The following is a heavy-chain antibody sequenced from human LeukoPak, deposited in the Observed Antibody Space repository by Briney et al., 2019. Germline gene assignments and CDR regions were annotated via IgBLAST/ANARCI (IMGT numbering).Heavy chain of an antibody. V-gene: IGHV3-53*01. CDR3: ARVDVVTVGKNAFDI. CDR1: GFTVSSNY. D-gene: IGHD4-23*01. CDR2: TYTGGST. J-gene: IGHJ3*02. Sequence: GGSLRLSCAASGFTVSSNYMSWVRQAPGKGLEWVSVTYTGGSTNYADSVKGRFNISRDNSKNTLYLQMNSLRAEDTAVYYCARVDVVTVGKNAFDIWGQGTMVTVSS.